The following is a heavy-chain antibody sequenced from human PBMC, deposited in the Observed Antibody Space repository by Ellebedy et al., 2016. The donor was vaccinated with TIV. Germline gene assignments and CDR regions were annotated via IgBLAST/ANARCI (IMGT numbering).Heavy chain of an antibody. J-gene: IGHJ4*02. Sequence: GESLKISCAASGFTFSSYAMNWIRQAPGKGLEWVSVISGGGETTSYADSVKGRFTISRDNSKKMLFLQMNSLRAEETALYYCAKGRKLIRSSSLDYWGQGTLVTVSS. CDR2: ISGGGETT. V-gene: IGHV3-23*01. CDR3: AKGRKLIRSSSLDY. CDR1: GFTFSSYA. D-gene: IGHD3-22*01.